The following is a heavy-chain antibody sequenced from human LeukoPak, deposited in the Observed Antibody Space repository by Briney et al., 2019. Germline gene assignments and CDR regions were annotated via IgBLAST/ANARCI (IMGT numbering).Heavy chain of an antibody. CDR2: IYWNDDK. Sequence: ESSPTLVNPTQTLTLTCTFSGFSLSTSGVGVGWIRQPPGMALEWLALIYWNDDKRYSPSLKSRLTITKDTSKNQVVLTMTNMDPVDTATCYCARYTVTLSDDAFDIWGQGTMVTVSS. D-gene: IGHD4-17*01. CDR1: GFSLSTSGVG. CDR3: ARYTVTLSDDAFDI. J-gene: IGHJ3*02. V-gene: IGHV2-5*01.